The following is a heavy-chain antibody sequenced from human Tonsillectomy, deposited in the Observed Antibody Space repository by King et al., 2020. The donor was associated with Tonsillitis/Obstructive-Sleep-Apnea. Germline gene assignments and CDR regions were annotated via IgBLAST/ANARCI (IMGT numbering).Heavy chain of an antibody. CDR2: IYPGDSDT. CDR3: ARRVGYSSGWYFYNSAFDI. J-gene: IGHJ3*02. Sequence: VQLVESGAEVKKPGESLKISCKGSGYSFTSYWIGWVRQMPGKGLEWMGIIYPGDSDTRYSPSFQGQVTISADKSISTAYLQWSSLKASDTAMYYCARRVGYSSGWYFYNSAFDIWGQGTMVTVSS. CDR1: GYSFTSYW. V-gene: IGHV5-51*01. D-gene: IGHD6-19*01.